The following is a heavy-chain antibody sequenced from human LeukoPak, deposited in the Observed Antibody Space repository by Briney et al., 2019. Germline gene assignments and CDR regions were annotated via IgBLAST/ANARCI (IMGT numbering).Heavy chain of an antibody. J-gene: IGHJ4*02. CDR1: GFTFDDYA. CDR2: ISGDGGST. CDR3: AKDTRPGWPPDY. Sequence: PGGSLRLSCAASGFTFDDYAMHWVRQAPGKGLEWVSLISGDGGSTYYADSVKGRFTISRDNSKKSLYLQMNSLRTEDTALYYCAKDTRPGWPPDYWGQGTLVTVSS. V-gene: IGHV3-43*02. D-gene: IGHD5-24*01.